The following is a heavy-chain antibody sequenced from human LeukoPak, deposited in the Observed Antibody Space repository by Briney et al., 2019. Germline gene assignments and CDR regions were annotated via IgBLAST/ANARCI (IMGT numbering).Heavy chain of an antibody. CDR3: ARVGNLDAFDI. CDR1: GGSSSGYY. CDR2: INHSGST. D-gene: IGHD4-23*01. Sequence: SETLSLTCAVYGGSSSGYYWSWIRQPPGKGLEWIGEINHSGSTNYNPSLKSRVTISVDTSKNQFSLKLSSVTAADTAVYYCARVGNLDAFDIWGQGTMVTVSS. J-gene: IGHJ3*02. V-gene: IGHV4-34*01.